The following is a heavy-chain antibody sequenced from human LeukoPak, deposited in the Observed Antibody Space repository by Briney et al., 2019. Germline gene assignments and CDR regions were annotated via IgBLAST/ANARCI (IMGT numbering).Heavy chain of an antibody. J-gene: IGHJ4*02. CDR2: IIPILGIA. CDR1: GGTFSSYA. V-gene: IGHV1-69*04. Sequence: LVKVSCKASGGTFSSYAISWVRQAPGQGLEWMGRIIPILGIANYAQKFQGRVTITADKSTSTAYMELSSLRSEDTAVYYCARSYYYDSSGYPRAIDYWGQGTLVTVSS. CDR3: ARSYYYDSSGYPRAIDY. D-gene: IGHD3-22*01.